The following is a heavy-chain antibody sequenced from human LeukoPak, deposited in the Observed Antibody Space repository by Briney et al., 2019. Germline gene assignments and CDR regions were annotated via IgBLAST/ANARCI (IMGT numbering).Heavy chain of an antibody. Sequence: SETLSLTCAVYGGSFSGYYWSWIRQPPGKGLEWIGEINHSGSTNYNPSLESRVTISVDTSKNQFSLKLSSVTAADTAVYYCARVLEDGSGSYYRTMYYYYYMDVWGKGTTVTVSS. CDR1: GGSFSGYY. V-gene: IGHV4-34*01. D-gene: IGHD3-10*01. J-gene: IGHJ6*03. CDR3: ARVLEDGSGSYYRTMYYYYYMDV. CDR2: INHSGST.